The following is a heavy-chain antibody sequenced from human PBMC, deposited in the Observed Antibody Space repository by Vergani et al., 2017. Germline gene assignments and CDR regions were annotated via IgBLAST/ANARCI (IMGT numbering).Heavy chain of an antibody. CDR2: ISAYNGNT. D-gene: IGHD3-9*01. CDR1: GYTFTSYS. V-gene: IGHV1-18*01. Sequence: QVQLVQSGAEVKKPGASVKVSCKASGYTFTSYSISWVRQAPGQGLEWMGWISAYNGNTNYAQRLQDRVTMTTDTSTSTAYMELRSLRSDDTAVYYCARDYDILTGPLSELFDYWGQGTLVTVSS. CDR3: ARDYDILTGPLSELFDY. J-gene: IGHJ4*02.